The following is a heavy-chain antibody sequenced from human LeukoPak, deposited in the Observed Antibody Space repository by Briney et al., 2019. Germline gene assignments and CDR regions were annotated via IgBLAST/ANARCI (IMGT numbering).Heavy chain of an antibody. CDR2: IYYSGST. J-gene: IGHJ3*02. CDR1: GGSFRGYY. CDR3: ASQSYYDSSGARDDAFDI. V-gene: IGHV4-39*01. D-gene: IGHD3-22*01. Sequence: SETLSLTCAVYGGSFRGYYWGWIRQPPGKGLEWIGSIYYSGSTYYNPSLKSRVTISVDTSKNQFSLKLSSVTAADTAVYYCASQSYYDSSGARDDAFDIWGQGTMVTVSS.